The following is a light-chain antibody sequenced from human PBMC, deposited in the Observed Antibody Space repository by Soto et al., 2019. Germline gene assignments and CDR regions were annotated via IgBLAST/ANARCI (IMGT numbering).Light chain of an antibody. CDR3: AAWDDSLSGRGV. J-gene: IGLJ2*01. V-gene: IGLV1-47*01. CDR1: SSNIGNNY. CDR2: RNN. Sequence: QSVLTQPPSASGTPGQRVTISCSGSSSNIGNNYDYWYQMVPGTAPKLLIYRNNQRPSGVPDRFSGSRSGTSASLAISGLRSEDEADYYCAAWDDSLSGRGVFGGGTKLTVL.